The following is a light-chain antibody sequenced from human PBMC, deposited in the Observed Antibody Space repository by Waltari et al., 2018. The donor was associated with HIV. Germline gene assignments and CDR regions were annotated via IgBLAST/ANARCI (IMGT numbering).Light chain of an antibody. CDR2: SND. CDR1: SSNIGSNT. Sequence: QSVLTQPPSASGTPGQRVTISCSGSSSNIGSNTVNWYQQLPGTAPKPPIYSNDQRPSGVPDRFSGSKSGTSASLAISGLQSEDEADYYCAAWDDSLTGVVFGGGTKLTVL. V-gene: IGLV1-44*01. J-gene: IGLJ2*01. CDR3: AAWDDSLTGVV.